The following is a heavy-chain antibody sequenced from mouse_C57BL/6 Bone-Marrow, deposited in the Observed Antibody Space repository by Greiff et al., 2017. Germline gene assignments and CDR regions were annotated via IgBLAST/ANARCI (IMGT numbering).Heavy chain of an antibody. Sequence: EVQLVESGGGLVKPGWSLKLSCAASGFTFSAYGMHWVRQAPEKGLEWVAYISSGSSTIYYADTVKGRITISRDNAKNTLFLQMTSLRSEDTAMYYCPRGLSMDYWGQGTSVTVSS. CDR1: GFTFSAYG. V-gene: IGHV5-17*01. CDR3: PRGLSMDY. J-gene: IGHJ4*01. CDR2: ISSGSSTI. D-gene: IGHD3-1*01.